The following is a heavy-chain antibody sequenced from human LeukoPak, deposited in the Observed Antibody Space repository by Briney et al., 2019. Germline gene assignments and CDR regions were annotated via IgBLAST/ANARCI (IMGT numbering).Heavy chain of an antibody. CDR3: ARGGDTAMVDFDY. V-gene: IGHV4-59*01. CDR2: IYYSGST. CDR1: GGSISSYY. D-gene: IGHD5-18*01. J-gene: IGHJ4*02. Sequence: PSETLSPTCTVSGGSISSYYWSWIRQPPGKGLEWIGYIYYSGSTNYNSSLKSRVTILVDMSKNQFSLKLSSVTAADTAVYYCARGGDTAMVDFDYWGQGTLVTVSS.